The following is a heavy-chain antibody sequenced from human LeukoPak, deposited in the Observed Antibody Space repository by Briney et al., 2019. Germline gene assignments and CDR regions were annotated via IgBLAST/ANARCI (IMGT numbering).Heavy chain of an antibody. V-gene: IGHV3-73*01. CDR2: IRSKANSYAT. J-gene: IGHJ3*02. CDR1: GFTFSGSA. D-gene: IGHD2-21*02. CDR3: TRRLYCGGDCYAFDI. Sequence: GGSLRLSCAASGFTFSGSAMHWVRQASGKGLEWVGRIRSKANSYATAYAASVKGRFTISRDDSKNTAYLQMNSLKTEDTAVYYCTRRLYCGGDCYAFDIWGQGTMVTVSS.